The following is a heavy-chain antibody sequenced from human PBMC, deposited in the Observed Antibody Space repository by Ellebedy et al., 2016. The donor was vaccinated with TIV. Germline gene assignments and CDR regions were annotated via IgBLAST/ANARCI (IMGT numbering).Heavy chain of an antibody. CDR3: GRAMDV. CDR2: IKQDESEK. V-gene: IGHV3-7*01. CDR1: GFTFSNNW. J-gene: IGHJ6*04. Sequence: GGSLRLSXAASGFTFSNNWMPWVRQAPGRGLEWVANIKQDESEKYYVDSVKGRFTISRDNAKNSLYLQMNSLRVEDTAVYYCGRAMDVWGKGTTVTVSS.